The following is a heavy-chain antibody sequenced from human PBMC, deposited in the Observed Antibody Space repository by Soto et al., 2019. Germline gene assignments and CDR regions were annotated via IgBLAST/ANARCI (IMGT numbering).Heavy chain of an antibody. J-gene: IGHJ4*02. CDR3: AAVTRSADYYFDY. D-gene: IGHD3-10*01. CDR1: GFTFTSSA. V-gene: IGHV1-58*01. Sequence: GASVKVSCKASGFTFTSSAVQWVRQARGQRLEWIGWIVVGSGNTNYAQKFQERVTITRDMSTSAAYMELSSLRSEDTAVYYCAAVTRSADYYFDYWGQGTLVTVSS. CDR2: IVVGSGNT.